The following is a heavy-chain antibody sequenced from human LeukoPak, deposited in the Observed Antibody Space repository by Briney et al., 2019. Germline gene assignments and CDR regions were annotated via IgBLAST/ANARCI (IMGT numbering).Heavy chain of an antibody. CDR2: INAGNGNT. CDR3: ARLGYGDYPPKLIWFDP. D-gene: IGHD4-17*01. J-gene: IGHJ5*02. CDR1: GYTFISYA. V-gene: IGHV1-3*01. Sequence: ASVKVSCKGSGYTFISYAMHWVRQAPGQSLEWMGWINAGNGNTEYSQKFQGRVTMTRNTSISTAYMELSSLRSEDTAVYYCARLGYGDYPPKLIWFDPWGQGTLVTVSS.